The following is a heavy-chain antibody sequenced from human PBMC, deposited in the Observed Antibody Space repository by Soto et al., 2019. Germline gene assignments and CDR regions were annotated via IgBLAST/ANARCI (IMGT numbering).Heavy chain of an antibody. CDR2: IWYDGSNK. V-gene: IGHV3-33*01. Sequence: GGSLRLSCAASGFTFSSYGMHWVRQAPGKGLEWVAVIWYDGSNKYYADSVKGRFTISRDNSKNTLYLQMNSLRAEDTAVYYCARGDILTGYHYFDYWGQGTLVTAPQ. D-gene: IGHD3-9*01. J-gene: IGHJ4*02. CDR1: GFTFSSYG. CDR3: ARGDILTGYHYFDY.